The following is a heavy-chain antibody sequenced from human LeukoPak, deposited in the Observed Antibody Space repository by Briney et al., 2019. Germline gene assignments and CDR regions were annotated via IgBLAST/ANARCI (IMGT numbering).Heavy chain of an antibody. CDR1: GFTFSDYA. Sequence: GGSLRLSCAASGFTFSDYAMNWVRQAPGKGLEWVSSISGSGDNTYDADSVKGRFTISRDNSKNTLYLQMNSLRAEDTAVYYCAKRVAATWHAFDIWGQGTMVTVSS. CDR2: ISGSGDNT. V-gene: IGHV3-23*01. J-gene: IGHJ3*02. CDR3: AKRVAATWHAFDI. D-gene: IGHD2-15*01.